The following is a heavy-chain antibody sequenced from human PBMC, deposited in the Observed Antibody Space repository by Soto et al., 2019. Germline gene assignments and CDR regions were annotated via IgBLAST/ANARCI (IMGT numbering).Heavy chain of an antibody. CDR1: GGSISSGCYY. J-gene: IGHJ5*02. CDR2: SPYSGST. D-gene: IGHD3-22*01. V-gene: IGHV4-31*03. CDR3: ARDLGSEQWFFDT. Sequence: QVQLQESGPGLVKPSQTLSLSCTVSGGSISSGCYYWSWIRQHPGRGLEWIGYSPYSGSTYYNPSLESRVITAVDTSKNQFSLSLSSVTAADTAVYYCARDLGSEQWFFDTCGQGTLGTVSS.